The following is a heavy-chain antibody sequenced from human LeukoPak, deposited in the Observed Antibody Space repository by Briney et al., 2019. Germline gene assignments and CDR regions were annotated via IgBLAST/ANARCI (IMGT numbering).Heavy chain of an antibody. J-gene: IGHJ5*02. Sequence: ASVKVSCKASSYTFTSYGISWVRQAPGQGLEWLEWISAYNGNTNYALKLQGRVTMTTETSTSTAYMELRGLRSDDTAVYYCARDTPIDPHSSRGRFDPWGQGTLVTVSS. V-gene: IGHV1-18*01. CDR1: SYTFTSYG. D-gene: IGHD6-13*01. CDR3: ARDTPIDPHSSRGRFDP. CDR2: ISAYNGNT.